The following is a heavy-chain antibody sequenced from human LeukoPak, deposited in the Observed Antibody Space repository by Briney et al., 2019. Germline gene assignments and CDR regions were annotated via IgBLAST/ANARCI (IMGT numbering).Heavy chain of an antibody. D-gene: IGHD6-13*01. CDR1: GFTFTNYG. V-gene: IGHV1-18*01. CDR3: ARSYSSSWYLHYYYYYGMDV. Sequence: ASGKVSFKGSGFTFTNYGISWGRQAPGQGLEGMGWVSAFNGNTNYAQKLQGRVTMTTDTSTSTAYMELRSLRSDDTAVYYCARSYSSSWYLHYYYYYGMDVWGQGTTVTVSS. CDR2: VSAFNGNT. J-gene: IGHJ6*02.